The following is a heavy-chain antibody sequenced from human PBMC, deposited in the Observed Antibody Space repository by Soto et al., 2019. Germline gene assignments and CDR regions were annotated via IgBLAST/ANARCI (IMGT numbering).Heavy chain of an antibody. D-gene: IGHD5-18*01. CDR3: ARQRGYSYYFDY. V-gene: IGHV3-64*01. J-gene: IGHJ4*02. Sequence: PGGSLRLSCAASGFTFSSYAMHWVRQAPGKGLEYVSAISSNGGSTYYANSVKGRFTISRDNSKNTLYLQMGSLRAEDVAVYYCARQRGYSYYFDYSGQGTLVTVSS. CDR1: GFTFSSYA. CDR2: ISSNGGST.